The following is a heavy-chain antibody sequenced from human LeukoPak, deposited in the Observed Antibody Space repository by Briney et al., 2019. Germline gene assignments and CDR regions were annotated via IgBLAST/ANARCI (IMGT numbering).Heavy chain of an antibody. Sequence: ASVKVSCKASGYTFTGYYMHWVRQAPGQGLEWMGWINPNSGGTNYAQKFQGRVTMTRDTSISTAYMELSRLRSDDTAVYYCAAPLTRGYYFDYWGQGTLVTVSS. CDR1: GYTFTGYY. CDR2: INPNSGGT. CDR3: AAPLTRGYYFDY. D-gene: IGHD3-9*01. J-gene: IGHJ4*02. V-gene: IGHV1-2*02.